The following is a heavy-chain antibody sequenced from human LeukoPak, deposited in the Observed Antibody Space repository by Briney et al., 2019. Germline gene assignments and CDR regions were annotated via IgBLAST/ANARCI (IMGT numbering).Heavy chain of an antibody. CDR1: GYTFTRYY. CDR3: ARYRFTRYFDWTNDY. D-gene: IGHD3-9*01. Sequence: ASVKVSCKASGYTFTRYYMHGVRQAPGQGLEWMGWINPNSGGTNHAHKFQGRVTITMDTSISTAYMELSRLRSDDTAVYYCARYRFTRYFDWTNDYWGQGTLVTVST. V-gene: IGHV1-2*02. CDR2: INPNSGGT. J-gene: IGHJ4*02.